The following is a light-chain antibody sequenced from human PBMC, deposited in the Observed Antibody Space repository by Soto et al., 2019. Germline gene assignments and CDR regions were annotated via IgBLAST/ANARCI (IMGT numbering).Light chain of an antibody. CDR3: CSFTVTNTVV. CDR2: DVN. V-gene: IGLV2-11*01. J-gene: IGLJ2*01. CDR1: SSDVGGYNY. Sequence: QSALTQPRSVSGSPGQSVTISCTGTSSDVGGYNYVSWYQQHPGNAPKVMIYDVNKRPSGVADRFSGSKSGNTASLTISGLQAEDEADYYCCSFTVTNTVVFGGGTQLTVL.